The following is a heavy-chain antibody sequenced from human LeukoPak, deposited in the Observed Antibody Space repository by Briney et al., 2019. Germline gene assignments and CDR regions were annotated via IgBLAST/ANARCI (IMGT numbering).Heavy chain of an antibody. V-gene: IGHV3-30*02. CDR3: AKDPAAYGDYLNWFDP. Sequence: GGSLRLSCAASGFTFSSYGMHWVPQAPGKGLEWVAFIRYDGSNKYYADSVKGRFTISRDNSKNTLYLQMNSLRAEDTAVYYCAKDPAAYGDYLNWFDPWGQGTLVTVSS. D-gene: IGHD4-17*01. CDR2: IRYDGSNK. CDR1: GFTFSSYG. J-gene: IGHJ5*02.